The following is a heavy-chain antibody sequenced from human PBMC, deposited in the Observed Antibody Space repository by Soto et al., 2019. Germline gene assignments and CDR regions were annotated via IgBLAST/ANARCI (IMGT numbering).Heavy chain of an antibody. D-gene: IGHD6-19*01. Sequence: AGGALRLSCAASGFTFSGYPMIWVRQTPGKGLQWVSSLSGSGGSTYYAGSVKGRFTISRDNSKNTLYLQMNSLRADDTAVYYCVKESPRAVAPIFDGWGQGTLVTVSS. CDR3: VKESPRAVAPIFDG. CDR1: GFTFSGYP. V-gene: IGHV3-23*01. J-gene: IGHJ4*02. CDR2: LSGSGGST.